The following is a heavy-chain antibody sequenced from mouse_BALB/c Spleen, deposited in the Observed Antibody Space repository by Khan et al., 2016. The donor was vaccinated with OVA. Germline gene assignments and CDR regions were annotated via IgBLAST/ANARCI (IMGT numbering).Heavy chain of an antibody. Sequence: VQLQQSGTELIKPGASVKLSCTASGFNIKDTYIHWVKERPEQGPEWIGRIDPANGDTKFDPKFQGKAPITADTSSNTAYLQLSSLTSEDTAVYYCATLYGSPFTYWVQGTLVTVSA. CDR2: IDPANGDT. D-gene: IGHD2-1*01. J-gene: IGHJ3*01. CDR3: ATLYGSPFTY. V-gene: IGHV14-3*02. CDR1: GFNIKDTY.